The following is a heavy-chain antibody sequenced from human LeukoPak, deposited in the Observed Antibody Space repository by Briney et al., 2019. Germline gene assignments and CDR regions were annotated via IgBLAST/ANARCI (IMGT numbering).Heavy chain of an antibody. V-gene: IGHV4-39*07. CDR2: IYYSGST. CDR1: GGSISSSSYY. J-gene: IGHJ4*02. Sequence: SETLSLTCTVSGGSISSSSYYWGWIRQPPGKGLEWIGSIYYSGSTYYNPSLKSRVTISVDTSKNQFSLKLSSVTAADTAVYYCARGEAAGSRRWGQGTLVTVSS. D-gene: IGHD6-13*01. CDR3: ARGEAAGSRR.